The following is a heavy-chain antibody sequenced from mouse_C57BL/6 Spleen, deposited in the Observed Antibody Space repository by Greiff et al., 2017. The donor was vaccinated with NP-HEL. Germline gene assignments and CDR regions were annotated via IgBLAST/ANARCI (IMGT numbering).Heavy chain of an antibody. CDR1: GYSFTGYY. J-gene: IGHJ2*01. CDR3: AKTAQAYFDY. V-gene: IGHV1-42*01. D-gene: IGHD3-2*02. Sequence: VQLQQSGPELVKPGASVKISCKASGYSFTGYYMNWVKQSPEKSLEWIGEINPSTGGTTYNQKFKAKATLTVDKSSSTAYMQLKSLTSEDSAVYYCAKTAQAYFDYWGQGTTLTVSS. CDR2: INPSTGGT.